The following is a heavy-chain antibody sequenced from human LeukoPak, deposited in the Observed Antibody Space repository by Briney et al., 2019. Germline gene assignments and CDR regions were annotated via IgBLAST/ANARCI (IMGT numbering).Heavy chain of an antibody. J-gene: IGHJ4*02. D-gene: IGHD2-2*01. V-gene: IGHV3-23*01. Sequence: PGGSLRLSCAASGFTFSSYAMSWVRQAPGKGLEWVSAISGSGGSTYYADSVKGRFTISRDNSKNTLYLQMNSLRAEDTAVYYCAKGPYCSSTSCYFGRIPSYYFDYWGQGTLVTVSS. CDR1: GFTFSSYA. CDR2: ISGSGGST. CDR3: AKGPYCSSTSCYFGRIPSYYFDY.